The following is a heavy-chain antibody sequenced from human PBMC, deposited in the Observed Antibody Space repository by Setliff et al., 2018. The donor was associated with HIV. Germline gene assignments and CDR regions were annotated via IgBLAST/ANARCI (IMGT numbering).Heavy chain of an antibody. CDR3: ATHPPYRSAWYMRS. Sequence: GASVKVSCKASRSTFNSHTINWVRQAPGQGLDWMGRIIPILGVANYAQKFQGRVTMTEDTSTDTAYMDLSSLRSEDTAVYYCATHPPYRSAWYMRSWGQGTLVTVSS. CDR1: RSTFNSHT. D-gene: IGHD6-19*01. CDR2: IIPILGVA. V-gene: IGHV1-69*02. J-gene: IGHJ5*02.